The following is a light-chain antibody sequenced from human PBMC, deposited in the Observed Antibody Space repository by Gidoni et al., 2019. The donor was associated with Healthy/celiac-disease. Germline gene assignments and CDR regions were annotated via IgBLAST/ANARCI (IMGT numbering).Light chain of an antibody. V-gene: IGKV1-8*01. J-gene: IGKJ2*01. CDR1: QGISSY. CDR2: AAS. CDR3: QQYYSYSYT. Sequence: IRMTQSPSSFSASPGDRVTITWRASQGISSYLAWYQQKPGKAPRLLIYAASTLQSGVPSRFSGSGSGTDFTLTISCLQSEDFATYYCQQYYSYSYTFGQGTKLEIK.